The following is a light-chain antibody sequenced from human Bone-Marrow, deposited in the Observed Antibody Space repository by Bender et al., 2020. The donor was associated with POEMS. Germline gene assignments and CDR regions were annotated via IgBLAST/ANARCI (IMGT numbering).Light chain of an antibody. V-gene: IGLV1-40*01. CDR1: SSNTGSGYD. CDR3: SSSTSSSTWV. J-gene: IGLJ3*02. Sequence: QSVLTQPPSVSGAPGQRVTISCTGSSSNTGSGYDINWYQHLPGTAPKLLIYGYNNRPSGVPDRFSGSKSGNTASLTISGLQAEDEADYYCSSSTSSSTWVFGGGTKVTVL. CDR2: GYN.